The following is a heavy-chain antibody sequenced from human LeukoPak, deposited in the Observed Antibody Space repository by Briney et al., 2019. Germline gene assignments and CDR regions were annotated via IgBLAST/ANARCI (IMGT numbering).Heavy chain of an antibody. V-gene: IGHV4-59*01. D-gene: IGHD2-2*01. CDR3: ARGRGGYCSSTSCQGVDY. CDR1: GGSISSYY. CDR2: IYYSGST. J-gene: IGHJ4*02. Sequence: SETLSLTCTVSGGSISSYYWSWIRQPPGKGLEWIGYIYYSGSTNYNPSLKSRVTISVDTSKNQFSLKLSSVTAADTAVYYCARGRGGYCSSTSCQGVDYWGQGTLVTVSS.